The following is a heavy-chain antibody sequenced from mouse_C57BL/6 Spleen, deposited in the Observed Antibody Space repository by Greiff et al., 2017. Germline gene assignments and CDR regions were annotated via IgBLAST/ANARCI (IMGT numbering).Heavy chain of an antibody. CDR2: ISGCGGNT. J-gene: IGHJ1*03. V-gene: IGHV5-9*01. D-gene: IGHD1-1*01. Sequence: EVMLVESGGGLVKPGGSLTLSCAASGFTFSSYTMSWFRHTPEKRLAWVATISGCGGNTYYPHSVKGRFTISRDNAKNTLYLQRSSLRSEYTAVYYCARHNLRYGYFDVWGTGTTVTVSS. CDR1: GFTFSSYT. CDR3: ARHNLRYGYFDV.